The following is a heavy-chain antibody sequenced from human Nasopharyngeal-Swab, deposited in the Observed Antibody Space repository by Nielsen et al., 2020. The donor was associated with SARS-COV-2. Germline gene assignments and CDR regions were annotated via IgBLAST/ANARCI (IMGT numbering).Heavy chain of an antibody. V-gene: IGHV3-48*02. CDR1: GFTFSSYS. D-gene: IGHD6-6*01. J-gene: IGHJ6*02. CDR3: ARGYSSSFWSYYYYGMDV. Sequence: GESLKISCVASGFTFSSYSMNWVRQAPGKGLEWVSYITGSSSTIYYADSVKGRFTISRDNAKNSLYLQMNSLRDEDTAVYYCARGYSSSFWSYYYYGMDVWGQGTTVTVSS. CDR2: ITGSSSTI.